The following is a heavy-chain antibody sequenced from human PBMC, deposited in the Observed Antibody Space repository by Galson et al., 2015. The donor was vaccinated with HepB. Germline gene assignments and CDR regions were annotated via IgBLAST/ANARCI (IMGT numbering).Heavy chain of an antibody. Sequence: SVKVSCKASGGTFSSYAISWVRQAPGQGLEWMGRIIPILGIANYAQKFQGRVTITADKSTSTAYMELSSLRSEDTAVYYCARELHDYSEMDVWGKGTTVTVSS. D-gene: IGHD4-11*01. J-gene: IGHJ6*04. CDR3: ARELHDYSEMDV. CDR1: GGTFSSYA. CDR2: IIPILGIA. V-gene: IGHV1-69*04.